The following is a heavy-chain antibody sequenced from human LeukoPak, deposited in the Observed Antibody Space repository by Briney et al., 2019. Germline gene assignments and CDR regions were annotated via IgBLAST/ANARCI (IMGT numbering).Heavy chain of an antibody. CDR2: IYPGDSDT. CDR3: ARHGLYSSGWYMGFELDY. Sequence: GESLKISCKGSGYSFTSYWIGWVRQMPGKGLEWMGIIYPGDSDTRYSPSFQGQVTISADKSISTAYLQWSSLKASDTAMYYCARHGLYSSGWYMGFELDYWGQGTLVTVSS. V-gene: IGHV5-51*01. CDR1: GYSFTSYW. J-gene: IGHJ4*02. D-gene: IGHD6-19*01.